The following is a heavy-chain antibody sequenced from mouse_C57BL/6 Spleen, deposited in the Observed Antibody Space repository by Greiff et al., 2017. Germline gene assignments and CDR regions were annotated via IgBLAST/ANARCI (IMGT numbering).Heavy chain of an antibody. CDR3: ARSNYYGSSYGDY. CDR2: INPNNGGT. V-gene: IGHV1-26*01. D-gene: IGHD1-1*01. CDR1: GYTFTDYY. J-gene: IGHJ2*01. Sequence: VQLQQSGPELVKPGASVKTSCKASGYTFTDYYMNWVKQSHGKSLEWIGDINPNNGGTSYNQKFKGKATLTVDKSSSTAYMELRSLTSEDSAVYYCARSNYYGSSYGDYWGQGTTLTVSS.